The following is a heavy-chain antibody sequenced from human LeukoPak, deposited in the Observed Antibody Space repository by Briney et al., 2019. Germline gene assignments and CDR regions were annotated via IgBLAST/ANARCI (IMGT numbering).Heavy chain of an antibody. V-gene: IGHV4-34*01. J-gene: IGHJ5*02. D-gene: IGHD2-15*01. CDR3: ASTVVAADWFDP. CDR2: INHSGST. Sequence: SEILSLTCAVYGGSFSGYYWSWIRQPPGKGLEWIGEINHSGSTNYNPSLKSRVTISVDTSKNQFSLKLSSVTAADTAVYYCASTVVAADWFDPWGQGTLATVSS. CDR1: GGSFSGYY.